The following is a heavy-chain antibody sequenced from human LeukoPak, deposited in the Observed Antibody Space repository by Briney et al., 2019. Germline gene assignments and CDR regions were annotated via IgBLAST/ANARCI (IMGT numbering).Heavy chain of an antibody. CDR1: GASIRSYH. J-gene: IGHJ4*02. D-gene: IGHD5-24*01. CDR2: IYYTGSTNY. V-gene: IGHV4-59*08. Sequence: PSETLSLTCTVSGASIRSYHWSWIRQPPGKGLECIGYIYYTGSTNYNYNPSLKSRVTISVDTSKNQFSLKLSSVTAADTAVYYCARHGPRRDGYNYDYWGPGTLVTVSS. CDR3: ARHGPRRDGYNYDY.